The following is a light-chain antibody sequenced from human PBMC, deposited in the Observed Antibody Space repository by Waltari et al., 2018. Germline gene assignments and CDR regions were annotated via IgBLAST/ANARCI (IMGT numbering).Light chain of an antibody. V-gene: IGLV2-14*03. CDR3: ASYTADSTYV. Sequence: HSALTQPASVSGSPGQSITISCTGPRSDVGGYDFVSWYRQHPGKAPKVIIFDVTQRPSGISDRFSGSKSGNTASLTISGLQADDEAGYYCASYTADSTYVFGSGTTVTV. J-gene: IGLJ1*01. CDR2: DVT. CDR1: RSDVGGYDF.